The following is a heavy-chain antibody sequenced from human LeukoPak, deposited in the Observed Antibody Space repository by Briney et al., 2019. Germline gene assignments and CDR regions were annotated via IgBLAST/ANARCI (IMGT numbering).Heavy chain of an antibody. J-gene: IGHJ4*02. CDR3: ARNTTDRPYDF. CDR2: ISSSSSYI. Sequence: PGGSLRLSCAASGFTFSSYSLNWVRQAPGKGLEWVSSISSSSSYIYYADSVKGRFTISRDNAKNSLYLQMNSLRAEDTAVYYCARNTTDRPYDFWGQGTLVTVSS. V-gene: IGHV3-21*01. D-gene: IGHD2/OR15-2a*01. CDR1: GFTFSSYS.